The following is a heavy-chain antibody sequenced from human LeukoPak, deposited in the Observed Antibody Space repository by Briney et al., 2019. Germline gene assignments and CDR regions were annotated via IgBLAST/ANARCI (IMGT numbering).Heavy chain of an antibody. D-gene: IGHD2-8*02. CDR1: GGSISSCY. CDR2: IYYSGST. CDR3: ARFGSRRLVRGYYYYMDV. V-gene: IGHV4-59*01. Sequence: SETLSLTCTVSGGSISSCYWSWIRQPPGKGLEWIGYIYYSGSTDYNPSLKSRVTISIDTSKNQFSLRLSSVTAADTAVYYCARFGSRRLVRGYYYYMDVWGKGTTVTVSS. J-gene: IGHJ6*03.